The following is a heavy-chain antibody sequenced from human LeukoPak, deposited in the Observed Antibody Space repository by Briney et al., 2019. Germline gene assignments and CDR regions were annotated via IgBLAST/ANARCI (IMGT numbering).Heavy chain of an antibody. V-gene: IGHV4-61*02. CDR1: GGSISSGGYY. D-gene: IGHD1-26*01. CDR2: IYTSGST. Sequence: KPSETLSLTCTVSGGSISSGGYYWSWIRQPAGKGLEWIGRIYTSGSTNYNPSLKSRVTISVDTSKNQFSLKLSSVTAADTAVYYCARAVGATALFEYWGQGTLVTVSS. J-gene: IGHJ4*02. CDR3: ARAVGATALFEY.